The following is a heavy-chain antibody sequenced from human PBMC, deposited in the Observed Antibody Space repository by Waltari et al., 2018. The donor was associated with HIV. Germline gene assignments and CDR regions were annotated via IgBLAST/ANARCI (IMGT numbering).Heavy chain of an antibody. Sequence: EVQLVESGGGLVKPGGSLRLSCAASGFTFSSYSMNWVRQAPGKGLEWVSSISSSRSYIYYADSVKGRVTISRDNAKNSLYLQMNSLRAEDTAVYYCATLVSSGWYYFDYWGQGTLVTVSS. CDR1: GFTFSSYS. V-gene: IGHV3-21*01. CDR2: ISSSRSYI. D-gene: IGHD6-19*01. J-gene: IGHJ4*02. CDR3: ATLVSSGWYYFDY.